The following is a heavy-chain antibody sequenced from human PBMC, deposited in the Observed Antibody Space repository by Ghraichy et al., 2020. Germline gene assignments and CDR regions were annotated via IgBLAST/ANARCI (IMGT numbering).Heavy chain of an antibody. V-gene: IGHV1-3*01. CDR1: GYTFTSYA. CDR3: ARPYYDSSGYYFGYFQH. CDR2: INAGNGNT. D-gene: IGHD3-22*01. J-gene: IGHJ1*01. Sequence: ASVKVSCKASGYTFTSYAMHWVRQAPGQRLEWMGWINAGNGNTKYSQKFQGRVTITRDTSASTAYMELSSLRSEDTAVYYCARPYYDSSGYYFGYFQHWGQGTLVTVSS.